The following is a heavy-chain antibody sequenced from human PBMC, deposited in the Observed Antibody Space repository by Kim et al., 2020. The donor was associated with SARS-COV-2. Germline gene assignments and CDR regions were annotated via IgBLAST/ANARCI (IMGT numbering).Heavy chain of an antibody. V-gene: IGHV4-34*01. CDR2: INHSGST. D-gene: IGHD4-17*01. CDR3: ARGSLIYGDRPTGSDAPLNY. J-gene: IGHJ4*02. Sequence: SETMSLTCAVYGGSFSGYYWSWIRQPPGKGLEWIGEINHSGSTNYNPSLKSRVTISIDTSKNQFSLKLSSVTAADTAVYYCARGSLIYGDRPTGSDAPLNYWGQGTLVTVSS. CDR1: GGSFSGYY.